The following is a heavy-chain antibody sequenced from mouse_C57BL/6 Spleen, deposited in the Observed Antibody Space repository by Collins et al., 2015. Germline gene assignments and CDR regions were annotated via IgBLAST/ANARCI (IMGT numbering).Heavy chain of an antibody. CDR1: GYTFTSYW. V-gene: IGHV1-69*02. CDR2: IYPSDSYT. Sequence: QVQLQQPGAELVRPGASVKLSCKASGYTFTSYWINWVKQRPGQGLEWIGNIYPSDSYTNYNQKFKDKATLTVDKSSSTAYMQLSSPTSEDSAVYYRTSGYGAMDYWGQGTSVTVSS. CDR3: TSGYGAMDY. J-gene: IGHJ4*01. D-gene: IGHD1-2*01.